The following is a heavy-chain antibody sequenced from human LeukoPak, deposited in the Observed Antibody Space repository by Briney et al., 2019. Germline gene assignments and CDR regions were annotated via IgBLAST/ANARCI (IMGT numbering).Heavy chain of an antibody. CDR2: ISYDGSNK. V-gene: IGHV3-30*19. Sequence: GGSLRLSCAASGFTFSSYGMHWVRQAPGKGLEWVAVISYDGSNKYYADSVKGRFTISRDNSKNTLYLQMNSLRAEDTAVYYCARDKNTMVRSNWFDPWGQGTLVTVSS. D-gene: IGHD3-10*01. J-gene: IGHJ5*02. CDR1: GFTFSSYG. CDR3: ARDKNTMVRSNWFDP.